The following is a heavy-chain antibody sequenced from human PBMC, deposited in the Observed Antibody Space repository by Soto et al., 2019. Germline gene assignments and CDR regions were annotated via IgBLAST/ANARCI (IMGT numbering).Heavy chain of an antibody. CDR2: ISYDGSNK. Sequence: QVQLVESGGGVVQPGRSLRLSCAASGFTFSSYAMHWVRQAPGKGLEWVAVISYDGSNKYYADSVKARFTISRDNSKNTLYLQMNSLRAEDTAVYYCARGWELRGRYFDYWGQGTLVTASS. CDR3: ARGWELRGRYFDY. D-gene: IGHD1-26*01. J-gene: IGHJ4*02. V-gene: IGHV3-30-3*01. CDR1: GFTFSSYA.